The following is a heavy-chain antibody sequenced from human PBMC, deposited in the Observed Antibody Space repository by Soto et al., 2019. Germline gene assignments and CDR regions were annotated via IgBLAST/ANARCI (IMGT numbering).Heavy chain of an antibody. Sequence: QVQLQESGPGLVKPSQTLSLTCTVSGGSISSGGYYWSWIRQHPGKGLEWIGYIYYSGSTYYNPSLKSRVTISVDTSKNQFSLKLSSVTAADTAVYYCARDARYSSSSQAHRDYYYYGMDVWGQGTTVTVSS. CDR3: ARDARYSSSSQAHRDYYYYGMDV. D-gene: IGHD6-13*01. J-gene: IGHJ6*02. V-gene: IGHV4-31*03. CDR1: GGSISSGGYY. CDR2: IYYSGST.